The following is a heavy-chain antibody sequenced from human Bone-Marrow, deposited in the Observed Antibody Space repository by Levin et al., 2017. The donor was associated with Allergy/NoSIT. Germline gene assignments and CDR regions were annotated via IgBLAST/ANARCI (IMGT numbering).Heavy chain of an antibody. CDR2: IYGSGTT. J-gene: IGHJ4*02. D-gene: IGHD4-17*01. CDR1: GGSISHFY. V-gene: IGHV4-4*07. Sequence: SETLSLTCTVSGGSISHFYWSWIRLPAGKGLEWIGRIYGSGTTKYNPSLRSRVSMSVDTSKNEFSLKLTSVTAADTAVYFCARDYDSGDYFRHWGQGILVTVSS. CDR3: ARDYDSGDYFRH.